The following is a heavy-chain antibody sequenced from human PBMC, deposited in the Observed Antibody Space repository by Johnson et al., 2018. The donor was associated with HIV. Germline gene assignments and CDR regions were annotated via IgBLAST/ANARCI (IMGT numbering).Heavy chain of an antibody. V-gene: IGHV3-7*05. Sequence: VQLVESGGDLVQPGGSLRLSCAASGFTFSSYWMSWVRQAPGKGLEWVANIKQDGSEKNYVDSVKGRFTISRENAKNSLYLQMNRRRAEDTAWYYCARGAVPGIAAALVWGQGTMFTVSS. CDR3: ARGAVPGIAAALV. D-gene: IGHD6-13*01. CDR1: GFTFSSYW. J-gene: IGHJ3*01. CDR2: IKQDGSEK.